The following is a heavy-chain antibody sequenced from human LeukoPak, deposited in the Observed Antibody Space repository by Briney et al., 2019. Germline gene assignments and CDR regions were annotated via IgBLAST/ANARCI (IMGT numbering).Heavy chain of an antibody. J-gene: IGHJ3*02. V-gene: IGHV1-2*02. Sequence: ASVKVSCKASGYTFTGYYMHWVRQAPGQGLEWMGWINPNSGGTNYAQKFQGRVTTTRDTSISTAYMELSRLRSDDTAVYYCARDGSFGVANGDAFDIWGQGTMVTVSS. CDR2: INPNSGGT. CDR1: GYTFTGYY. D-gene: IGHD3-3*01. CDR3: ARDGSFGVANGDAFDI.